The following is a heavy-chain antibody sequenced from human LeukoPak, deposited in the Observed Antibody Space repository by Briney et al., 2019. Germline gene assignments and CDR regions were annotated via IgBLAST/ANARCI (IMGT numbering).Heavy chain of an antibody. CDR3: ARDWDQLVPSKGGPPRYFYFMDV. CDR1: GYTFTDYN. CDR2: IDPNRGGT. Sequence: ASVKVSCKTSGYTFTDYNMHWVRQAPGQGPEWMGWIDPNRGGTNYAHRFQDRVTITRDTSISTVYMELNNLRSDDTAVYYCARDWDQLVPSKGGPPRYFYFMDVWGKGTSVNVSS. V-gene: IGHV1-2*07. D-gene: IGHD2-15*01. J-gene: IGHJ6*03.